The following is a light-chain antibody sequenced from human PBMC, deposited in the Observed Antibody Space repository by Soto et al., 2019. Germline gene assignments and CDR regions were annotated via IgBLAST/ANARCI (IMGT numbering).Light chain of an antibody. CDR3: QQGHNSPLT. CDR2: SAS. Sequence: EIVMTQSPATLSVSPGERATLSCRASQSISTESAWYQQKPGQPPRLLIYSASTRATGVPARFTGSGSGSEFTPTISGLQSEDFAVYYCQQGHNSPLTFGQGTRLAI. V-gene: IGKV3-15*01. CDR1: QSISTE. J-gene: IGKJ2*01.